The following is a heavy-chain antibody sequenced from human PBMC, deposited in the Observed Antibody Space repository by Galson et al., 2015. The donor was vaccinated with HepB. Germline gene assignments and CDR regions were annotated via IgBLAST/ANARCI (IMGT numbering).Heavy chain of an antibody. Sequence: SVKVSCKASGYTFTSYAMHWVRQAPGQRLEWMGWINAGNGNTKYSQKFQGRVTITRDTSASTAYMELSSLRSEDTAVYYCARGYRKTITNNAFDIWGQGTMVTVSS. CDR2: INAGNGNT. V-gene: IGHV1-3*01. D-gene: IGHD3-16*02. J-gene: IGHJ3*02. CDR3: ARGYRKTITNNAFDI. CDR1: GYTFTSYA.